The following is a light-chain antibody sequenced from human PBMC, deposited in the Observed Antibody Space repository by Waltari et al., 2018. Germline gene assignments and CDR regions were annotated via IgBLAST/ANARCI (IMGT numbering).Light chain of an antibody. J-gene: IGKJ1*01. Sequence: DIQMTQSPSFVSASVGDRVTITCRASQGIDNWLAWYQQKPGKAPKFLIYSASSLQSGVPSRFVGSGSGTDFILTISRLQPEDFATYYCQQTNGFPRTFGQGTKVAIK. CDR3: QQTNGFPRT. CDR1: QGIDNW. V-gene: IGKV1-12*01. CDR2: SAS.